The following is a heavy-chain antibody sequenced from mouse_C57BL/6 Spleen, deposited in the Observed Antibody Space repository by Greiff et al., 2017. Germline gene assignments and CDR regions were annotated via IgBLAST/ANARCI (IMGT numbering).Heavy chain of an antibody. J-gene: IGHJ3*01. V-gene: IGHV1-82*01. D-gene: IGHD1-1*01. CDR2: IYPGDGDT. Sequence: QVQLKQSGPELVKPGASVKISCKASGYAFSSSWMNWVKQRPGKGLEWIGRIYPGDGDTNYNGKFKGKATLTADKSSSTAYMQLSSLTSEDSAVYFCARSDYGSSYEGFAYWGQGTLVTVSA. CDR3: ARSDYGSSYEGFAY. CDR1: GYAFSSSW.